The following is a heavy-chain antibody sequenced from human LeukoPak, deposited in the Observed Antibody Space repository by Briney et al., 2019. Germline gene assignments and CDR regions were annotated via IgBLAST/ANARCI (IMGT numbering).Heavy chain of an antibody. J-gene: IGHJ3*02. CDR3: ARVWGITMVRGVMIKIDAFDI. D-gene: IGHD3-10*01. CDR1: GYTFTGYY. Sequence: GASVKVSCKASGYTFTGYYMHWVRQAPGQGLEWMGWINPNSGGTNYAQKFQGRVTMTRDTSISTAYMELSRLRSDDTAVYYCARVWGITMVRGVMIKIDAFDIWGQGTMVTVSS. CDR2: INPNSGGT. V-gene: IGHV1-2*02.